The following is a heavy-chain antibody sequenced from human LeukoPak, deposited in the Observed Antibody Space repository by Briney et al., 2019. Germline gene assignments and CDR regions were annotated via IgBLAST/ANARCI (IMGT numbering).Heavy chain of an antibody. D-gene: IGHD2-15*01. CDR1: GFTFDDYA. Sequence: LPGGSLRLSCAASGFTFDDYAMHWVRQAPGKGLEWVSGISWNSGSRVYVDSVKGRFTISRDNAKDSLYPQMDSLRPEDMALYYCATDVSLGFCSGGSCSAHFDSWGQGTLVTVSS. CDR3: ATDVSLGFCSGGSCSAHFDS. CDR2: ISWNSGSR. J-gene: IGHJ4*02. V-gene: IGHV3-9*03.